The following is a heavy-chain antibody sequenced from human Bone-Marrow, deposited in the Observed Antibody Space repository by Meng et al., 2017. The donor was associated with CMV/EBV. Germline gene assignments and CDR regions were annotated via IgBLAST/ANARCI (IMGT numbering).Heavy chain of an antibody. CDR3: AREAAKYDGSGYYYYYGMDV. CDR1: GYTFTGYY. Sequence: ASVKVSCKSSGYTFTGYYMHWVRQAPGQGLEWMGWINPNSGGANYAYNFQGRVTMTRDTSINTVYMVLTRLTSDDTAVYYWAREAAKYDGSGYYYYYGMDVWGQGTTVTVSS. J-gene: IGHJ6*02. D-gene: IGHD3-22*01. CDR2: INPNSGGA. V-gene: IGHV1-2*02.